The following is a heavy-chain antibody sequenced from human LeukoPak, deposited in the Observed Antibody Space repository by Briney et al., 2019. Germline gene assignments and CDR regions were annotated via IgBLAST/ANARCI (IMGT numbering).Heavy chain of an antibody. CDR1: GVSFSGYY. V-gene: IGHV4-34*01. CDR3: ARGPYYSGWSPFDY. CDR2: INHSGST. D-gene: IGHD6-19*01. J-gene: IGHJ4*02. Sequence: PSETLSLTCAVYGVSFSGYYWSWIRQPPGKGLEWIGEINHSGSTNYNPSLKSRVTISVDTSKNQFSLKLSSVTAADTAVYYCARGPYYSGWSPFDYWGQGTLVTVSS.